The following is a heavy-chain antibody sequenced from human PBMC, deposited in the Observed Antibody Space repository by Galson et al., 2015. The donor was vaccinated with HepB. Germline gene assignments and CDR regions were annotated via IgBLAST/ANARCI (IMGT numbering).Heavy chain of an antibody. CDR1: GFTFSSYE. D-gene: IGHD6-19*01. V-gene: IGHV3-48*03. J-gene: IGHJ4*02. CDR3: ARSAPYSSGSAADY. Sequence: SLRLSCAASGFTFSSYEMNWVRQAPGKGLEWVSYISSSGSTIYYADSVKGRFTISRDNAKNSLYLQMNSLRAEDTAVYYCARSAPYSSGSAADYWGQGTLVTVSS. CDR2: ISSSGSTI.